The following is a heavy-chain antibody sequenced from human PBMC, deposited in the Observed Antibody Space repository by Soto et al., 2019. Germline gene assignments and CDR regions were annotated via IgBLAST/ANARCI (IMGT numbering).Heavy chain of an antibody. D-gene: IGHD6-13*01. Sequence: QAQLVHSGAEVKKPGSSVKVSCKASGGPFSSYSISWVRQAPGQGLEWLGRIIPILGTANYAQKFQGRVTITADKPTTTAYTEMSGLRSEDTGVYYCARGNVAAAGTLGSWGQGTLVTVSS. CDR2: IIPILGTA. J-gene: IGHJ4*02. CDR3: ARGNVAAAGTLGS. CDR1: GGPFSSYS. V-gene: IGHV1-69*08.